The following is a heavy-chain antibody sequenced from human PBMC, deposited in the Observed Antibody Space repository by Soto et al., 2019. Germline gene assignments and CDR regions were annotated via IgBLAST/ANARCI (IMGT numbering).Heavy chain of an antibody. CDR1: GVSVSSGSFY. CDR2: GSYSGTT. D-gene: IGHD4-17*01. Sequence: QVQLQESGPGLVKPSETLSLTCTVSGVSVSSGSFYWAWIRQPPGKGLEWIGFGSYSGTTNYKPSLKRRVTISVDTSSSQISLKVSSLTAADTAVYYCARGATVTQYDYWGQGTLVTVSS. CDR3: ARGATVTQYDY. J-gene: IGHJ4*02. V-gene: IGHV4-61*01.